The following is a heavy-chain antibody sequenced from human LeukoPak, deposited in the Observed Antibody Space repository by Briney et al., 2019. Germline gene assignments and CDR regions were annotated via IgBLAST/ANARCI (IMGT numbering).Heavy chain of an antibody. V-gene: IGHV4-4*07. J-gene: IGHJ4*02. CDR3: ARAQGSSWYVTDY. D-gene: IGHD6-13*01. CDR2: IYSDGST. CDR1: LDPLSSYH. Sequence: PSETLLLTCTISLDPLSSYHWSWIRQTAGKGLEWIGRIYSDGSTNHNPSLESRVTISVDTSKNLFSLKLSSVAAADTAVYYCARAQGSSWYVTDYWGQGTLVTVSS.